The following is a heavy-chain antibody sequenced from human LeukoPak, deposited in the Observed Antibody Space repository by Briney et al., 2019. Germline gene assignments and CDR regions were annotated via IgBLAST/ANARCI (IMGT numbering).Heavy chain of an antibody. CDR3: AKDRRTPKYDMLTGYYS. Sequence: PGGSLRLSCAASGFTFNNYAMSRVRQAPGKGLEWVSAISGSGGSTYYADSVKGRFTISRDNSKNTLSLHMNSLRAEDTAVYYCAKDRRTPKYDMLTGYYSWGQGTLVTVSS. D-gene: IGHD3-9*01. CDR1: GFTFNNYA. J-gene: IGHJ5*02. V-gene: IGHV3-23*01. CDR2: ISGSGGST.